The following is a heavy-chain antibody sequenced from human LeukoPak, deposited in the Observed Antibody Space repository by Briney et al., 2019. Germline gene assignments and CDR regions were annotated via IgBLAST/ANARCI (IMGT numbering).Heavy chain of an antibody. CDR3: VRLSSGYYGLIDH. V-gene: IGHV3-74*01. Sequence: GRSLRLSCAASGFTFSSYGMHWVRQAPGKGLEWVSRIDSDGSKTDYADSVKGRFTFSRDNARNTLYLQMNSLRAEDTAVYYCVRLSSGYYGLIDHWGQGTLVTVSS. J-gene: IGHJ4*02. CDR1: GFTFSSYG. CDR2: IDSDGSKT. D-gene: IGHD3-22*01.